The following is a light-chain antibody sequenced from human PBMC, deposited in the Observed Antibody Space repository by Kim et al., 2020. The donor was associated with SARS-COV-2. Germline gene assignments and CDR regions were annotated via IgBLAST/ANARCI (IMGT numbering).Light chain of an antibody. CDR3: GADHGSGSNFVYV. Sequence: CTLSSGYSNYKVDWYQQRPGKGPRFGMRVGTGGIVGSKGDGIPDRFSVLGSGLNRYLTIKNIQEEDESDYHCGADHGSGSNFVYVFGGGTQLTVL. J-gene: IGLJ3*02. V-gene: IGLV9-49*01. CDR2: VGTGGIVG. CDR1: SGYSNYK.